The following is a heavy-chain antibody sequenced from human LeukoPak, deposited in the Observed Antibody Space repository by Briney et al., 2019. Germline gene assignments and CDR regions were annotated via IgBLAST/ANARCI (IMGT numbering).Heavy chain of an antibody. Sequence: GASVKVSCKASGGTFSSYAISWVRQAPGQGLEWMGGIIPIFGTANYAQKFQGRVTITTDESTSTAYMELSSLRSEDTAVYYCARGPYDYVWESYPLGAFDIWGQGTMVTVSS. CDR2: IIPIFGTA. V-gene: IGHV1-69*05. CDR1: GGTFSSYA. D-gene: IGHD3-16*02. J-gene: IGHJ3*02. CDR3: ARGPYDYVWESYPLGAFDI.